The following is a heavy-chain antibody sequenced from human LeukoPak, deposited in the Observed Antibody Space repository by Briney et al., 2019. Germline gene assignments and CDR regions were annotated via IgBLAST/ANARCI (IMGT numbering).Heavy chain of an antibody. CDR1: GFTFSSFG. V-gene: IGHV3-30*03. CDR3: VKSYGAHYLFEY. Sequence: GSLRLSCAASGFTFSSFGMHWVRQAPGKGLEWVALISFDGSNRYYAASVRGRFSISRDISKNTLFLQMDDLTFEDTAMYYCVKSYGAHYLFEYWGQGALVTVSS. J-gene: IGHJ4*02. CDR2: ISFDGSNR. D-gene: IGHD4-17*01.